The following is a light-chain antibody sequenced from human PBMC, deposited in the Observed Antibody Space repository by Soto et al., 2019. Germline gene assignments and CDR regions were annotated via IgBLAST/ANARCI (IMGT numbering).Light chain of an antibody. V-gene: IGLV3-25*03. CDR1: ALPNQY. J-gene: IGLJ7*01. Sequence: SYELTQPPSVSVSPGQTARITCSGDALPNQYAYWYQQKPGQAPVLVIYKDSERPSGIPERFSGSSSGTTVTLTISGVQAEDAADYYCQSADSSGAYAVFGGGTQLTVL. CDR2: KDS. CDR3: QSADSSGAYAV.